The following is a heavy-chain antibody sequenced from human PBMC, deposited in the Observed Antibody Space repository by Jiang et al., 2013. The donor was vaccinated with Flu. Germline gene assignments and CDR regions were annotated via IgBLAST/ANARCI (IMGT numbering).Heavy chain of an antibody. CDR1: GGSFSGYY. CDR2: INHSGST. D-gene: IGHD1-26*01. J-gene: IGHJ4*02. Sequence: LLKPSETLSLTCAVYGGSFSGYYWSWIRQPPGKGLEWIGEINHSGSTNYNPSLKSRVTISVDTSKNQFSLKLSSVTAADTAVYYCARVRTMWEPRRAALDYWGQGTLVTVSS. V-gene: IGHV4-34*01. CDR3: ARVRTMWEPRRAALDY.